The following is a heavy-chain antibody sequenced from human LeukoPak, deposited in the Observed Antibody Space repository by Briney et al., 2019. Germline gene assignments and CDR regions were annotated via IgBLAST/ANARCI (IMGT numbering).Heavy chain of an antibody. CDR2: ISSNGGST. CDR1: GFTFSSYA. D-gene: IGHD1-26*01. J-gene: IGHJ4*02. Sequence: PGGSLRLSCAASGFTFSSYAMHWVRQAPGKGLEYVSAISSNGGSTYYANSVKGRFTISRDNSKNTLYLQMGSLRAEDMAVYYCARELGGSYFERHFDYWGQGTLVTVSS. V-gene: IGHV3-64*01. CDR3: ARELGGSYFERHFDY.